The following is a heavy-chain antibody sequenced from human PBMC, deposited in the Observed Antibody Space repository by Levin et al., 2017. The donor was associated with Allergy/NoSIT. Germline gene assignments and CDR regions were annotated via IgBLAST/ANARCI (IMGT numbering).Heavy chain of an antibody. J-gene: IGHJ4*02. V-gene: IGHV3-33*01. CDR2: IWYDGSNK. D-gene: IGHD1-14*01. CDR1: GFTFSNYG. CDR3: ARDGKGPSDF. Sequence: SCAASGFTFSNYGMHWVRQAPGKGLEWVAVIWYDGSNKYYGDSVKGRFTVSRDNSKNMVYLQMNNLRVEDTAIYYCARDGKGPSDFWGQGTLVTVSS.